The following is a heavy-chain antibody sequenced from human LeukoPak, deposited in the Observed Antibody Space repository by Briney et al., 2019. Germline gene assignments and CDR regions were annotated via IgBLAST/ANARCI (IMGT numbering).Heavy chain of an antibody. CDR2: IIPILGIA. D-gene: IGHD2-21*01. CDR3: ARGTSTEVNYYGMDV. CDR1: GGTFSSYA. Sequence: GASVKVSCKASGGTFSSYAISWVRQAPGQGLEWMGRIIPILGIANYAQKFQGRVTITADKSTSTAYMELSSLRSEDTAVYYCARGTSTEVNYYGMDVWGQGTTVTVSS. J-gene: IGHJ6*02. V-gene: IGHV1-69*04.